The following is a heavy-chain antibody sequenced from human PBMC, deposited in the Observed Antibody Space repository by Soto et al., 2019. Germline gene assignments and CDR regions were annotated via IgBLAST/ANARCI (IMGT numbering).Heavy chain of an antibody. CDR1: GGTFSSYA. CDR2: IIPIFGTA. CDR3: ARTYCSSTSCYSTPRGFDY. D-gene: IGHD2-2*01. Sequence: SVKVSCKASGGTFSSYAISWVRQAPGQGLEWMGGIIPIFGTANYAQKFQGRVTITADKSTSTAYMELSSLRSEDTAVYYCARTYCSSTSCYSTPRGFDYWGQGTLVTVSS. J-gene: IGHJ4*02. V-gene: IGHV1-69*06.